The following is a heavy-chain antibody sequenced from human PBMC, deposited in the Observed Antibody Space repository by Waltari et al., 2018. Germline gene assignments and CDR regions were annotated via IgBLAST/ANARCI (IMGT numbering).Heavy chain of an antibody. CDR3: AKDTRLQPYYMDV. J-gene: IGHJ6*03. V-gene: IGHV3-23*03. CDR2: IYSGGST. CDR1: GFTFSSYA. D-gene: IGHD4-4*01. Sequence: EVQLLESGGGLVQPGGSLRLSCAASGFTFSSYAMSWVRQAPGKGLEWVSVIYSGGSTYYADSVKGRFTISRDNSKNTLYLQMNSLRAEDTAVYYCAKDTRLQPYYMDVWGKGTTVTVSS.